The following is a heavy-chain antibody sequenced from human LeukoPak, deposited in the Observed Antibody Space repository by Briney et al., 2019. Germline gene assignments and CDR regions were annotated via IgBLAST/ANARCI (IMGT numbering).Heavy chain of an antibody. CDR3: ASILLWYVYDY. CDR1: GFTLSTYA. V-gene: IGHV3-23*01. Sequence: PGGSLRLSCAASGFTLSTYAMSWVRQTPGKGLEWVAATSSSDAGTYHADSVKGRFTISRDNSKNTLYLQMNSLRAEDAAVYYCASILLWYVYDYWGQGTLVTVSS. D-gene: IGHD3-10*01. CDR2: TSSSDAGT. J-gene: IGHJ4*02.